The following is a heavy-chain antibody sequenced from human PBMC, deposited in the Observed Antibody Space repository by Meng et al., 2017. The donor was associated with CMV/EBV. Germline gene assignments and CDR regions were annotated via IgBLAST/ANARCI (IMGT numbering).Heavy chain of an antibody. D-gene: IGHD3-3*01. Sequence: GESLKISCAVSGFTFSSYEMNWVRQAPGKGLEWVSYISSSGSTIYYADSVKGRFTISRDNAKNSLYLQMNSLRAEDTAVYYCARARERITIFGVVTYFGMDVWGQGTTVTVSS. CDR2: ISSSGSTI. CDR3: ARARERITIFGVVTYFGMDV. CDR1: GFTFSSYE. V-gene: IGHV3-48*03. J-gene: IGHJ6*02.